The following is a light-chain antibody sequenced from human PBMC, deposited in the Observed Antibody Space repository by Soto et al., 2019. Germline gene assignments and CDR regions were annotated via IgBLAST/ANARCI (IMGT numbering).Light chain of an antibody. V-gene: IGKV1-33*01. CDR2: DAS. CDR3: QQFDSVPCT. Sequence: DIQMTQSPSSLSASVGYRVTITCQARQDINNYLIWYQHKPGKAPKLLIYDASTLGTGVSSRFSGGGSGTHFTFTLSSLQPEDIATYYCQQFDSVPCTFGQGTKLELK. J-gene: IGKJ2*02. CDR1: QDINNY.